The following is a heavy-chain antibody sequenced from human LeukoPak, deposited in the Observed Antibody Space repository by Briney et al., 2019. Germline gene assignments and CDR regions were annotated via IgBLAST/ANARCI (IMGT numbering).Heavy chain of an antibody. Sequence: ASVKVSCKASGYTFTSYGISWVRQAPGQGLEWMGWISAYNGNTNYAQKLQGRVTMTTDTSTGTAYMELRSLRSDDTAVYYCARAVLTYYYDSSGYPNLYYFDYWGQGTLVTVSS. CDR1: GYTFTSYG. D-gene: IGHD3-22*01. V-gene: IGHV1-18*01. J-gene: IGHJ4*02. CDR3: ARAVLTYYYDSSGYPNLYYFDY. CDR2: ISAYNGNT.